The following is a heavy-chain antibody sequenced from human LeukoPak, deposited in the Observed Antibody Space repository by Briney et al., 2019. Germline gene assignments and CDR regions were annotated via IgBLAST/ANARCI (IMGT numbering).Heavy chain of an antibody. Sequence: GGSLRLSCAASGFTFSIYAMSWVRQAPGKGLEWVSGLSGSGSSAYYADSVKGRFTISRDNSKNTLYLQMNSLRPEDTAVYYCAKGLTNLGDDWGQGTLVTVSS. CDR2: LSGSGSSA. V-gene: IGHV3-23*01. J-gene: IGHJ4*02. CDR1: GFTFSIYA. CDR3: AKGLTNLGDD. D-gene: IGHD3-9*01.